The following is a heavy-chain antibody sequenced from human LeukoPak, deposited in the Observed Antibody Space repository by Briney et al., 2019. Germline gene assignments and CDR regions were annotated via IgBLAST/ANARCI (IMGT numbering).Heavy chain of an antibody. Sequence: ASVKVSCKASGYTFTSYYMHWVRQAPGQGLEWMGWINPNSGGTNYAQKFRGRVTMTRDTSISIAYMELSRLRSDDTAVYYCARECDDTVTNSWGQGTLVTVSS. CDR1: GYTFTSYY. CDR3: ARECDDTVTNS. D-gene: IGHD4-17*01. CDR2: INPNSGGT. V-gene: IGHV1-2*02. J-gene: IGHJ5*02.